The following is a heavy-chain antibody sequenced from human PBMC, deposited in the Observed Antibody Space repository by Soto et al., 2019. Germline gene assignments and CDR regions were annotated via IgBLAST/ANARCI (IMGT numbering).Heavy chain of an antibody. CDR1: GFTVTSTY. Sequence: LRLSCAVSGFTVTSTYMSWIRQAPGKGLEWISVIHSGGTTYYTDSVKGRFTISRDISKNTVSLQMNSLRVEDTAVYHCARLWVWGSYAIDFWGHGTLVTVS. D-gene: IGHD3-16*01. CDR3: ARLWVWGSYAIDF. V-gene: IGHV3-66*01. CDR2: IHSGGTT. J-gene: IGHJ4*01.